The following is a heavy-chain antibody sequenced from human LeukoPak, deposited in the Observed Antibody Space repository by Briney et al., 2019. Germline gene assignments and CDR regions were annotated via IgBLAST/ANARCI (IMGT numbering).Heavy chain of an antibody. V-gene: IGHV4-30-2*01. CDR1: GGSISSGGYS. CDR2: IHHSGST. J-gene: IGHJ5*02. Sequence: PSQTLSLTCAVSGGSISSGGYSWSWIRQPPGKGLEWIGYIHHSGSTYYNPSLKSRVTISVDRSKNQFSLKLSSVTAADTAVYYCARMIAAAGTRWFDPWGQGTLVTVSS. CDR3: ARMIAAAGTRWFDP. D-gene: IGHD6-13*01.